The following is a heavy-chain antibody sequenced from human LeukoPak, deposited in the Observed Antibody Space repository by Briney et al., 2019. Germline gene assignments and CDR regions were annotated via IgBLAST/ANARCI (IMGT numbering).Heavy chain of an antibody. V-gene: IGHV3-7*03. Sequence: GGSLRLSCAASGFTFSSYWMSWVRQAPGKGLEWVANIKQDGSEKYYVDSVKGRFTISRDNSKNTLYLQMNSLRAEDTAVYYCAKSPHWGDSSGYYYWGQGTLVTVSS. CDR2: IKQDGSEK. D-gene: IGHD3-22*01. CDR1: GFTFSSYW. J-gene: IGHJ4*02. CDR3: AKSPHWGDSSGYYY.